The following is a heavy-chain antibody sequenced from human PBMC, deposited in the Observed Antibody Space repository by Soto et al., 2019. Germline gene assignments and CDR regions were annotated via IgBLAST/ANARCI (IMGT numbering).Heavy chain of an antibody. V-gene: IGHV3-9*01. CDR3: AKGRGRIVVTEAYDN. CDR2: LSWNSGFS. D-gene: IGHD3-22*01. CDR1: GFSFDDYT. J-gene: IGHJ4*03. Sequence: PGGSLRLSCGGSGFSFDDYTMHWVRQAPGKGPEWVASLSWNSGFSGYADSVKGRFTISRDNAQSSVQLQMNNLRTEDTALYYCAKGRGRIVVTEAYDNWGQGTMVTVSS.